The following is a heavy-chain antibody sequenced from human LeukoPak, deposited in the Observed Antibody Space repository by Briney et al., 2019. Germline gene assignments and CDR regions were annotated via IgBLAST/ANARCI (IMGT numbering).Heavy chain of an antibody. CDR1: GYSFTSYS. Sequence: GESLKISCNASGYSFTSYSIGWVRQMPGKGLEWMGIIHPGDSDTRYSPSFEGQVTISADKSISTAYLQWSSLKASDTAMYYCASTRSWHRYGYGYWGQGTLVTVSS. V-gene: IGHV5-51*01. J-gene: IGHJ4*02. CDR2: IHPGDSDT. D-gene: IGHD5-18*01. CDR3: ASTRSWHRYGYGY.